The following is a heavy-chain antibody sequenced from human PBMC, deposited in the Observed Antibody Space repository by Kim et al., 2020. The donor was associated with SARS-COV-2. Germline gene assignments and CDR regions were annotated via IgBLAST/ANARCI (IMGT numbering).Heavy chain of an antibody. CDR3: ARETQTGYGSGRYYMAAFDI. J-gene: IGHJ3*02. D-gene: IGHD3-10*01. CDR2: ISYDGSEK. CDR1: GFTFSTFA. Sequence: GGSLRLSCAASGFTFSTFAMHWVRQAPGKGLEWVAVISYDGSEKYYADSVKGRLTISRDNSKDTLYLQMNSLRDEDTAMYYCARETQTGYGSGRYYMAAFDIRGQGTMVTVSS. V-gene: IGHV3-30*04.